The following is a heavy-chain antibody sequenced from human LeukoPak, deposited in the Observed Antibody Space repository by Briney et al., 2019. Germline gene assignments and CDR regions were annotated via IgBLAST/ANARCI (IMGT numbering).Heavy chain of an antibody. V-gene: IGHV4-34*01. D-gene: IGHD6-13*01. CDR3: ARALSGIADGYYLDY. CDR1: GGSFSGYY. J-gene: IGHJ4*01. Sequence: SETLSLTCAVYGGSFSGYYWSWIRQPPGKGLEWIGEINHSGSTNYNPSLKSRVTISVDTSKNQFSLKLSSVTAADTAVYYCARALSGIADGYYLDYWGQGTLVTVSS. CDR2: INHSGST.